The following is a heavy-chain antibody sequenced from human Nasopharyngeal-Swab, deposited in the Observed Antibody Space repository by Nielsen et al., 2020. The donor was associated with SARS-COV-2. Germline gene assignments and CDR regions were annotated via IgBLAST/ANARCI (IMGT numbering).Heavy chain of an antibody. V-gene: IGHV4-34*01. Sequence: WIRQPPGKGLEWIGETRHSRSGNYKPSLNSRVSMSVDASKNQFSLKLDSVTAADTAVYYCARGGRHGCSSANRPCAIDVWGQGATVTVSS. CDR2: TRHSRSG. CDR3: ARGGRHGCSSANRPCAIDV. J-gene: IGHJ6*02. D-gene: IGHD2-2*01.